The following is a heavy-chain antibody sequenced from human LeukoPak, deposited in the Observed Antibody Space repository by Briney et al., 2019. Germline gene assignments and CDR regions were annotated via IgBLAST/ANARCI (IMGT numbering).Heavy chain of an antibody. CDR2: ISAYNGNT. CDR1: GYTFTSYG. V-gene: IGHV1-18*01. J-gene: IGHJ3*02. D-gene: IGHD6-19*01. CDR3: ARDSTRAAGDDAFDI. Sequence: ASVKVSCKASGYTFTSYGISWVRQAPGQGLEWMGWISAYNGNTNYAQKLQGRVTMTTDTSTSTAYMGLRSLRSDDTAVYYCARDSTRAAGDDAFDIWGQGTMVTVSS.